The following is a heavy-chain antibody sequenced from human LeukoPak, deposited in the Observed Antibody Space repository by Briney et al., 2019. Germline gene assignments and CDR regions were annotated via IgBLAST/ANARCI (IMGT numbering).Heavy chain of an antibody. Sequence: ASVKVSCKASGYTFTGYYMHWVRQAPGQGLEWMGWINPNSGGTNYAQKFQGRVTMTRDTSISTAYMELSRLRSDDTAVYYCARERILLWFGESNDAFDIWGQGKMVTVSS. CDR3: ARERILLWFGESNDAFDI. D-gene: IGHD3-10*01. J-gene: IGHJ3*02. CDR2: INPNSGGT. CDR1: GYTFTGYY. V-gene: IGHV1-2*02.